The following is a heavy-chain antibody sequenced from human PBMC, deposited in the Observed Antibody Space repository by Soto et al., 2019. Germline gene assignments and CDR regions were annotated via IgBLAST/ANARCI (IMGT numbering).Heavy chain of an antibody. Sequence: EVQLLESGGGLVQPGGSLRLSCAASGFTFSTYAMSWVRQAPGKGLEWVSATSGSGGSTYYADSVKGRFTISRDNSKNTLFLQMNSLRAEDTAVYYCAKVVGWFGDPFDYWGQGTLVTVSS. CDR3: AKVVGWFGDPFDY. V-gene: IGHV3-23*01. D-gene: IGHD3-10*01. CDR1: GFTFSTYA. CDR2: TSGSGGST. J-gene: IGHJ4*02.